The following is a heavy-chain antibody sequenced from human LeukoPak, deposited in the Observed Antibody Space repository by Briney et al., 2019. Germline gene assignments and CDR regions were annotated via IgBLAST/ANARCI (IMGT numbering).Heavy chain of an antibody. V-gene: IGHV3-30-3*01. CDR2: ISYDGSNK. J-gene: IGHJ4*02. D-gene: IGHD3-3*01. Sequence: GGSLRLSCAASGFTFSSYAMHWVRQAPGKGLEWVAVISYDGSNKYYADSVKGRFTISRDNSKNTLYLQMNSLRAEDTAVYYCARASLRFLEWLFWGQGTLVTVSS. CDR1: GFTFSSYA. CDR3: ARASLRFLEWLF.